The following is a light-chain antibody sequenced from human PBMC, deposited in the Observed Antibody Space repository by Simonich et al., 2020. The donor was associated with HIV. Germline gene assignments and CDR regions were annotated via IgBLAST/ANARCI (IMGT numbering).Light chain of an antibody. J-gene: IGKJ1*01. V-gene: IGKV3-15*01. CDR2: GAS. Sequence: EIVMTHSPATLSVSPGERATLYCRASQSVSSNLAWYHQKPCQAPRLLIYGASTRATGIPARLSGRGSGTEFTLTISSLQSEDVGVYYCQQYNKWPPTWTFGQGTKVEIK. CDR1: QSVSSN. CDR3: QQYNKWPPTWT.